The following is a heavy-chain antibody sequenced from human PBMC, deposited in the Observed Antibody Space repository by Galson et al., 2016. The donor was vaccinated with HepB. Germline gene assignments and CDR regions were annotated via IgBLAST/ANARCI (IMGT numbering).Heavy chain of an antibody. D-gene: IGHD3-22*01. J-gene: IGHJ3*02. Sequence: SLRLSCAASVLNVTTNYMAWVRQAPGKGLKWVSVIYTDDNTYFAASVKGRFTISRDTSKNTLYLQMNNLRAEDTAIYYCEGYSDPFDIWGRGTMVTVSS. CDR2: IYTDDNT. V-gene: IGHV3-53*01. CDR3: EGYSDPFDI. CDR1: VLNVTTNY.